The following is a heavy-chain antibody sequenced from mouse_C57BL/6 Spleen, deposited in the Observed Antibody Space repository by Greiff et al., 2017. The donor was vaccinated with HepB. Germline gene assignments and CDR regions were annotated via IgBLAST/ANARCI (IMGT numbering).Heavy chain of an antibody. CDR3: ARGLYDYDGAYYAMDY. CDR2: IYPRSGNT. V-gene: IGHV1-81*01. CDR1: GYTFTSYG. Sequence: QVQLQQSGAELARPGASVKLSCKASGYTFTSYGISWVKQRTGQGLEWIGEIYPRSGNTYYNEKFKGKATLTADKSSSTAYMELRSLTSEDSAVYFCARGLYDYDGAYYAMDYWGQGTSVTVSS. D-gene: IGHD2-4*01. J-gene: IGHJ4*01.